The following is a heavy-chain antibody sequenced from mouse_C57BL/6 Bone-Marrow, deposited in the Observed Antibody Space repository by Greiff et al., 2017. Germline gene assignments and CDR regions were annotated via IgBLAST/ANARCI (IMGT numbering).Heavy chain of an antibody. D-gene: IGHD1-1*01. CDR1: GYTFTDYY. CDR2: INPNNGGT. V-gene: IGHV1-26*01. CDR3: ARGGSSFVYYVDY. Sequence: EVQLQQSGPELVKPGASVKISCKASGYTFTDYYMNWVKQSHGKSLEWIGDINPNNGGTSYNQKFKGKATLTVDKSSSTAYMELRSLTSEDAAVYYCARGGSSFVYYVDYWGQGTTRTVSS. J-gene: IGHJ2*01.